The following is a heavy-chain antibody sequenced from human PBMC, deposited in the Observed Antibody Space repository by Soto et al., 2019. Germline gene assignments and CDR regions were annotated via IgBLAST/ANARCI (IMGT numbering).Heavy chain of an antibody. D-gene: IGHD3-16*01. J-gene: IGHJ6*02. CDR2: ISQSGRV. CDR3: ARHNGPLYVGYYYDMDV. V-gene: IGHV4-59*08. Sequence: SETLSLTCTVSGGSISTFFWNWLRQAPGKGLEWIAFISQSGRVIYNPSLKSRVTISVDASKNQFSLKLSSVTAADTAVYYCARHNGPLYVGYYYDMDVLGHGTTVTVSS. CDR1: GGSISTFF.